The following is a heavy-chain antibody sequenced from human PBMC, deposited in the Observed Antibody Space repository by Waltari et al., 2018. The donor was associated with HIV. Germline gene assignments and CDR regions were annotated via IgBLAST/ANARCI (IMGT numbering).Heavy chain of an antibody. Sequence: QLQLQESGPGLVKPSETLSLTCTVSGGSISSSSYYCGWIRQPPGKGLECLGSIFYSGSTYYNPSLKSRVTISVDTSKNQFSLNLSSVTAADTAVYYCARLAISAYYYGSGTPKIVYYFDYWGQGTLVTVSS. V-gene: IGHV4-39*01. CDR2: IFYSGST. CDR3: ARLAISAYYYGSGTPKIVYYFDY. CDR1: GGSISSSSYY. D-gene: IGHD3-10*01. J-gene: IGHJ4*02.